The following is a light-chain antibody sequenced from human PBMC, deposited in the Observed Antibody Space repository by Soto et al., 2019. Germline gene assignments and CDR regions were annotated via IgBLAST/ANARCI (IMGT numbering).Light chain of an antibody. CDR2: GNS. CDR1: SSNIGAGYD. J-gene: IGLJ1*01. CDR3: QSYDSTLSGSYV. Sequence: QSVLTQPPSVSGAPGQRVTISCTGNSSNIGAGYDVHWYQQFPGTAPKLLIYGNSNRPSGVPDRFSAFKSGTSASLAITGLQAEDEADYYCQSYDSTLSGSYVFGTGTKVTVL. V-gene: IGLV1-40*01.